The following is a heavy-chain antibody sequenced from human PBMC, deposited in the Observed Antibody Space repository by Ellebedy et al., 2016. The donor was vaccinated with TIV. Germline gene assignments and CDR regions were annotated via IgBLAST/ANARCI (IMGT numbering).Heavy chain of an antibody. CDR3: ARGRHDFWSGYGD. D-gene: IGHD3-3*01. V-gene: IGHV4-34*01. Sequence: SETLSLXXAVYGGSFSGYYWSWIRQPPGKGLEWIGEINHSGSTNYNPSLKSRVTISVDTSKNQFSLKLSSVTAADTAVYYCARGRHDFWSGYGDWGQGTLVTVSS. CDR2: INHSGST. J-gene: IGHJ4*02. CDR1: GGSFSGYY.